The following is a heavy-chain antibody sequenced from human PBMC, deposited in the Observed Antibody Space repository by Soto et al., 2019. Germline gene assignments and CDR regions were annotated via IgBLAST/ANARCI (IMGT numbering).Heavy chain of an antibody. CDR2: IYKSTTT. Sequence: TLSLTCSVSGDSISTVDYFWAWIRQPPGQALEYIGYIYKSTTTYYNPSFESRVAISLDTSKSQFSLNVTSVTAADTAVYFCARGRYCLTGRCFPNWFDSWGQGTLVTVSS. V-gene: IGHV4-30-4*01. CDR3: ARGRYCLTGRCFPNWFDS. CDR1: GDSISTVDYF. J-gene: IGHJ5*01. D-gene: IGHD2-15*01.